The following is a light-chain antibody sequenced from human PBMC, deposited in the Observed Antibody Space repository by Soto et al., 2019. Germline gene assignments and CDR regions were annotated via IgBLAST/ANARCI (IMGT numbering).Light chain of an antibody. CDR2: WAS. Sequence: DIVMTQSPDSLAVSLGERATINCKSSKRVLSISTSKNYFDWYQQKPGQPPKLLIYWASTRESGVPDRSSGIGSGTDFPLTISSLRAEDVAVYYCHQYYSIPWTFGQGTKVEIK. CDR1: KRVLSISTSKNY. CDR3: HQYYSIPWT. J-gene: IGKJ1*01. V-gene: IGKV4-1*01.